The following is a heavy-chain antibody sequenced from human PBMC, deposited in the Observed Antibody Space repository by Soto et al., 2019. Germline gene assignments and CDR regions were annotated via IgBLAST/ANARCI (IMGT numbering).Heavy chain of an antibody. CDR2: IYWDDDK. CDR1: GFSLSTSGVG. V-gene: IGHV2-5*02. Sequence: QITLKESGPTLVKPTQTLTLTCTFSGFSLSTSGVGVGWIRQPPGKALEWLALIYWDDDKRYSPSLKSRLTITKHTSKNQVVLTMTNMDPVDTATYYCAHRPYYYDSSGYYTYDAFDIWGQGTMVTVSS. D-gene: IGHD3-22*01. J-gene: IGHJ3*02. CDR3: AHRPYYYDSSGYYTYDAFDI.